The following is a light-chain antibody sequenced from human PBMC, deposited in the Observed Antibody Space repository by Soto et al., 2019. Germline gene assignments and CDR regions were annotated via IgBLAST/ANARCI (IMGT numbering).Light chain of an antibody. CDR2: DAS. J-gene: IGKJ2*01. CDR3: QQRGNLYT. V-gene: IGKV3-11*01. CDR1: QSVGDS. Sequence: EIVLTQSPATLSLSLGERATLSCRASQSVGDSLAWYQQHPGQPPRLLISDASTRAAGIPARFSGSGSGTDFTRTISSLEPEDFAVYYCQQRGNLYTFGQGTKLEIK.